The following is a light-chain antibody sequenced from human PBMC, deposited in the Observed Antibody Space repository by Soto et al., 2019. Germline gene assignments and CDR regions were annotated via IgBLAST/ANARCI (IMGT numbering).Light chain of an antibody. CDR3: QRYSNWPPTWT. J-gene: IGKJ1*01. Sequence: EIVLTQSPAALSVSPGERVTLSCRVSQGIGDTLAWYQQKPGQTPRLLIYDSSTRAIGIPIRFSGSRSGTEFTLTISSLQSEDFAVYYCQRYSNWPPTWTFGQGTKV. V-gene: IGKV3-15*01. CDR2: DSS. CDR1: QGIGDT.